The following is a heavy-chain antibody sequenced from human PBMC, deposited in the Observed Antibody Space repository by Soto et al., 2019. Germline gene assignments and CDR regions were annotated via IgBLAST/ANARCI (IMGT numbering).Heavy chain of an antibody. Sequence: QVQLVQSGAEVKKPGASVKVSCKASGYRFSNYDMNWVRQAPGQGLEWMGWVKPNRANTGYAQKFRGRLTMTTNTSITTAYMELRSLTSGDTDVYDCASSEGWDLNWFDSWGQGTLVTVSS. J-gene: IGHJ5*01. V-gene: IGHV1-8*01. CDR3: ASSEGWDLNWFDS. CDR2: VKPNRANT. CDR1: GYRFSNYD. D-gene: IGHD6-19*01.